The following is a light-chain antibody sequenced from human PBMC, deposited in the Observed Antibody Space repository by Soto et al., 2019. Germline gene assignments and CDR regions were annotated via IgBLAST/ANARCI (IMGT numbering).Light chain of an antibody. CDR1: QSVSTY. CDR3: QQRSKWPIT. V-gene: IGKV3-11*01. Sequence: EVVVPQSHATLSFSPGERAALSCRASQSVSTYLAWYQQKPGQAPRLFIYDASNRATGIPARFSGSGSGTDFTLTISSLEPEDFAVYYCQQRSKWPITFGQGTRLAI. CDR2: DAS. J-gene: IGKJ5*01.